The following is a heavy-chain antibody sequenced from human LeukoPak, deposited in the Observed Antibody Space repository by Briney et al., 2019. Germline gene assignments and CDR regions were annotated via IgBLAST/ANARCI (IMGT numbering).Heavy chain of an antibody. CDR1: GFTFSSYA. V-gene: IGHV3-23*01. CDR2: ISGSGGST. Sequence: PGGSLRLSCAASGFTFSSYAMSWVRQAPGKGLEWVSAISGSGGSTYSADSVKGRFTISRDNSKNTLYLQMNSLRAEDTAVYYCAKDHVYGSGWTTDFDYWGQGTLVTVSS. CDR3: AKDHVYGSGWTTDFDY. D-gene: IGHD6-19*01. J-gene: IGHJ4*02.